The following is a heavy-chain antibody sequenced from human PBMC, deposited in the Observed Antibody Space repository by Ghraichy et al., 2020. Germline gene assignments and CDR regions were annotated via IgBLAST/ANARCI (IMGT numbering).Heavy chain of an antibody. CDR1: AFTFSGFW. J-gene: IGHJ4*02. CDR2: INQHGSEK. Sequence: GGSLRLSCAASAFTFSGFWMSWVRQAPGKGLEWVANINQHGSEKYYVDSVKSRFSISRDNAKNSLYLQMNSLRAEDTAVYYCARVDFWKGTFDYWGQRTLVTVSS. V-gene: IGHV3-7*01. D-gene: IGHD3-3*01. CDR3: ARVDFWKGTFDY.